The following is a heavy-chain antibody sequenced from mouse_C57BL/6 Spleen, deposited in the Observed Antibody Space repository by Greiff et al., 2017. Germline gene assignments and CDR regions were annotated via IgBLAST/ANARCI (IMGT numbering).Heavy chain of an antibody. CDR3: ARGYYYGRYWYFDV. D-gene: IGHD1-1*01. J-gene: IGHJ1*03. CDR2: INPNYGTT. Sequence: VQLQQSGPELVKPGASVKISCKASGYSFTDYNMNWVKQSNGKSLEWIGVINPNYGTTSYNQKFKGKATVTVDQSSSTAYMQLNSLTSEDSAVYYCARGYYYGRYWYFDVWGTGTTVTVSS. CDR1: GYSFTDYN. V-gene: IGHV1-39*01.